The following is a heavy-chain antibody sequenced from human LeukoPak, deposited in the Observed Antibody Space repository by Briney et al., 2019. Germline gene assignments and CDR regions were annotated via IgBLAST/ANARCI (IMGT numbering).Heavy chain of an antibody. D-gene: IGHD6-13*01. CDR2: ISGSGGST. CDR1: GFTFSSYA. CDR3: AKGGKRIAAAYFDY. Sequence: GALRLSCAASGFTFSSYAMSWVRQAPGKGLEWVSAISGSGGSTYYADSVKGRFAISRDNSKNTLYLQMNSLRAEDTAVYYCAKGGKRIAAAYFDYWGQGTLVTVSS. J-gene: IGHJ4*02. V-gene: IGHV3-23*01.